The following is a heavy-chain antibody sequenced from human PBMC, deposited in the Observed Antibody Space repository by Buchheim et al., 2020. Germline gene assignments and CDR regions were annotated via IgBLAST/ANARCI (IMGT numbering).Heavy chain of an antibody. V-gene: IGHV4-59*13. CDR3: ARGAKRDVWTGSYGMDL. CDR1: SGSISSYY. CDR2: VYYSGSV. J-gene: IGHJ6*02. Sequence: QVQLQESGPGLVKPSETLALICTVSSGSISSYYWNWIRQFPGKRLEWIGYVYYSGSVNYNPSLESRLTISLDRSKNQFSLQLTSVTAADTAVYYCARGAKRDVWTGSYGMDLWGQGAT. D-gene: IGHD3/OR15-3a*01.